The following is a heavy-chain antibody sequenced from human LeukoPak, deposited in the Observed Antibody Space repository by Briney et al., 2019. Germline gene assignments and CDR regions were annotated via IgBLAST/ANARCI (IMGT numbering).Heavy chain of an antibody. Sequence: GESLKISCQASGYTFGNYWIGWVRQKSGKGLEWMGIIYSDDFDTRYSPSFQGQVTISADKSNRTAYLHWSSLKASDTAIYFCARSEWLLPRGGFDFWGQGTRVVVSS. CDR1: GYTFGNYW. CDR3: ARSEWLLPRGGFDF. V-gene: IGHV5-51*01. CDR2: IYSDDFDT. J-gene: IGHJ4*02. D-gene: IGHD3-3*01.